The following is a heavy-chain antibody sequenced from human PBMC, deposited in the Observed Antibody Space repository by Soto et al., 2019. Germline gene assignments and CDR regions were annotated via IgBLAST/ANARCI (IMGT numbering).Heavy chain of an antibody. J-gene: IGHJ4*02. CDR2: MNPNSGNT. D-gene: IGHD6-13*01. CDR1: GYTFTSYD. CDR3: ARGGSSWHNFDY. V-gene: IGHV1-8*01. Sequence: ASVKVSCKASGYTFTSYDINWVRQATGQGLEWMGWMNPNSGNTGYAQKFQGRVTMTRNTSISTAYMELSSLRSEDTAVYYCARGGSSWHNFDYWGQGTLVTVSS.